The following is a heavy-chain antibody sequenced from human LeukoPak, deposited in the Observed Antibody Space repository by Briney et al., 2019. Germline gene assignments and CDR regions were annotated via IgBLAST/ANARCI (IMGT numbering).Heavy chain of an antibody. CDR2: INPNSGGT. Sequence: GASVKVSCKASGYTFTGYYMHWVRQAPGQGLEWMGWINPNSGGTNYAQKFQGRVTMTRDTSISTAYMELSRLTSVDTAVYYCARAGSSSRWVNDYWGQGTLVTVSS. CDR1: GYTFTGYY. D-gene: IGHD6-13*01. J-gene: IGHJ4*02. V-gene: IGHV1-2*02. CDR3: ARAGSSSRWVNDY.